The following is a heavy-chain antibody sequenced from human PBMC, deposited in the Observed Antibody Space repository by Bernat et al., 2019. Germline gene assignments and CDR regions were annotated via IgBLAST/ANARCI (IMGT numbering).Heavy chain of an antibody. CDR3: AKDSSYMKVAGREEYYFDY. V-gene: IGHV3-30*02. Sequence: QVQLVESGGGVVQPGGSLRLSCAASGFTFSSYGMHWVRQAPGKGLEWVALIRYDGSNKYYADSVKGRFTISRDNSKNTLYLQMNSLRAEDTAVYYCAKDSSYMKVAGREEYYFDYWGQGTLVTVSS. CDR2: IRYDGSNK. CDR1: GFTFSSYG. J-gene: IGHJ4*02. D-gene: IGHD6-19*01.